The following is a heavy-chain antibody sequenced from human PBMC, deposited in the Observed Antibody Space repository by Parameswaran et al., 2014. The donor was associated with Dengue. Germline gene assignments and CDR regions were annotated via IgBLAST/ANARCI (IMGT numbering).Heavy chain of an antibody. J-gene: IGHJ5*02. D-gene: IGHD2-2*01. V-gene: IGHV3-21*01. Sequence: KWIRQPPGKGLEWVSSISSSSSYIYYADSMKGRFTISRDNAKNSLYLQMNSLRAEDTAVYYCAREGCSSISCYGNWGWFDPWGQGTLVTVSS. CDR3: AREGCSSISCYGNWGWFDP. CDR2: ISSSSSYI.